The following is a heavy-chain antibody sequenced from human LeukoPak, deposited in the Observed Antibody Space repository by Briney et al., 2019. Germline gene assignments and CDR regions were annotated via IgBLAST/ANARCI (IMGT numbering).Heavy chain of an antibody. Sequence: SETLSLTCAVSGYSISSGYYWGWIRQPPGKGLEWIGSIYHSGSTYYNPSLKSRVTISVDTSKNQFSLKLSSVTAADTAVYYCARHRPVTYQLLYYFDYWDQGTLVTVSS. V-gene: IGHV4-38-2*01. J-gene: IGHJ4*02. CDR1: GYSISSGYY. D-gene: IGHD2-2*01. CDR2: IYHSGST. CDR3: ARHRPVTYQLLYYFDY.